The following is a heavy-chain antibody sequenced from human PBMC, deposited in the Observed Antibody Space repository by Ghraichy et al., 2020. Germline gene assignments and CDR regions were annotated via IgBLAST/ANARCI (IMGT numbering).Heavy chain of an antibody. CDR2: ISAYNGNT. CDR3: ARVVRSGWPEDADRHFDY. CDR1: GYTFTSYG. Sequence: ASVKVSCKASGYTFTSYGISWVRQAPGQGLEWMGWISAYNGNTNYAQKLQGRVTMTTDTSTSTAYMELRSLRSDDTAVYYCARVVRSGWPEDADRHFDYWGQGTLVTVSS. V-gene: IGHV1-18*01. J-gene: IGHJ4*02. D-gene: IGHD6-19*01.